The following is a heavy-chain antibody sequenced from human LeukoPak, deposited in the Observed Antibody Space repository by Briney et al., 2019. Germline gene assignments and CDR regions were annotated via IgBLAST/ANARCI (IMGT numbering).Heavy chain of an antibody. J-gene: IGHJ6*02. CDR2: IIPILGIA. D-gene: IGHD2-15*01. CDR1: GGTFSSYA. Sequence: GASVKVSCKASGGTFSSYAISWVRQAPGQGLEWMGRIIPILGIANYAQKFQGRVTIAADKSTSTAYMELSSLRSEDTAVYYCARAYCSGGSCFHYYYGMDVWGQGTTVTVSS. V-gene: IGHV1-69*04. CDR3: ARAYCSGGSCFHYYYGMDV.